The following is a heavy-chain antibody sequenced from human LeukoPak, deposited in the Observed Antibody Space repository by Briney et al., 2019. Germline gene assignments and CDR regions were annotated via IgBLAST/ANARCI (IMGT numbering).Heavy chain of an antibody. CDR2: IKRKSAGGTT. CDR3: TTAMTPDAFDV. J-gene: IGHJ3*01. Sequence: GGSLRLSCAASGFTLSNAWMTWVRQAPGKGLECVGRIKRKSAGGTTDYAAPVKGRFSISRDDSQNTLYLQMSSLKIEDTAVYYCTTAMTPDAFDVWGQGTMVTVSS. CDR1: GFTLSNAW. V-gene: IGHV3-15*01.